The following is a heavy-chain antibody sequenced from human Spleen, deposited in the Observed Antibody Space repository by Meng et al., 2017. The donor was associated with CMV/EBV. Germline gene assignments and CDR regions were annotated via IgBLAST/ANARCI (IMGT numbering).Heavy chain of an antibody. V-gene: IGHV4-61*01. D-gene: IGHD6-13*01. CDR1: GGSGISGSYY. J-gene: IGHJ4*02. Sequence: SETLSLTCTVSGGSGISGSYYWNWLRQSPGKGLEWIGYISHIGSTNYNPALKSRATISGDTSKNQFSLRLRSVTAADTAVYYCARTYSRNWAFDFWGQGTLVTVSS. CDR2: ISHIGST. CDR3: ARTYSRNWAFDF.